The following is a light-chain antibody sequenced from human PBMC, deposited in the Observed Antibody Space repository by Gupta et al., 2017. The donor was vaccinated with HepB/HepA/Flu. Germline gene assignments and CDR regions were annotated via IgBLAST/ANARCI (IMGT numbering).Light chain of an antibody. Sequence: EIVLTQSPATLSLSPGERATLSCRASQSVRSYLAWYQQKPGQAPRLLIYDASNRDTGISARFSGSGCGKDLSLTISSREQEDFAGYYCQQRSNWPHITFGHGTKVDIK. V-gene: IGKV3-11*01. J-gene: IGKJ3*01. CDR1: QSVRSY. CDR2: DAS. CDR3: QQRSNWPHIT.